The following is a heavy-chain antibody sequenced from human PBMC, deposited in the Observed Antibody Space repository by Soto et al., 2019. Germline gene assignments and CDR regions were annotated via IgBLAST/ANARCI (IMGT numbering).Heavy chain of an antibody. D-gene: IGHD1-7*01. CDR3: ASRDPGTSVDY. J-gene: IGHJ4*02. V-gene: IGHV4-4*02. Sequence: QVQLQESGPGLVKPSGTLSLTCAVSGGSFTSNNWWTWVRQPPGQGLEWIGEIYRTGGTNYNPSLQSRVPISLAKSENQFTLKVSSLTAADTAGSYCASRDPGTSVDYWGQGTLVTVSS. CDR2: IYRTGGT. CDR1: GGSFTSNNW.